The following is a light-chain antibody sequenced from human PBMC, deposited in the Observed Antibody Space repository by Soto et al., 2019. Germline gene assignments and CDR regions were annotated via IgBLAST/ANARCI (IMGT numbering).Light chain of an antibody. J-gene: IGKJ3*01. CDR1: QGIRND. V-gene: IGKV1-17*01. CDR2: GAS. Sequence: DIQMTQSPSSLSASVGDRVTISCRASQGIRNDLAWFQQKPGKAPKRLIYGASTLQGGVSSRFSGSGSGTEFTLTISSLQPEDFATYYCLQHNSFPPTFGPGTKVDIK. CDR3: LQHNSFPPT.